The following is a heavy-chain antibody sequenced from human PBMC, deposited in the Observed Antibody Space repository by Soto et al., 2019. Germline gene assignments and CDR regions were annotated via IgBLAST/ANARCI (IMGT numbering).Heavy chain of an antibody. V-gene: IGHV3-15*01. D-gene: IGHD3-10*01. CDR2: IKSKTDGGTT. J-gene: IGHJ4*02. Sequence: EVQLVESGGGLVKPGGSLRLSCAASGFTFSNAWMSWVRQAPGKGLEWVGRIKSKTDGGTTDYAAPVKGRFTISRDDSKNTLYLQMNSLKTEDTAVYYCTITLWFGELLYHFDYRGQGTLVTVSS. CDR1: GFTFSNAW. CDR3: TITLWFGELLYHFDY.